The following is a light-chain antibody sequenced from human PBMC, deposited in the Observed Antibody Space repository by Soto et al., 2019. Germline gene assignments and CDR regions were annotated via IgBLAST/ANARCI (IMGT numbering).Light chain of an antibody. CDR2: DAS. V-gene: IGKV1-13*02. CDR3: QQFNSYLLT. Sequence: ATKLPQFHPSLSASVGDRVPITSRASQALGGALAWIRQKPGKVPRLLIYDASSLESGVPSRFSGSGSGTDFTLTISSLQPEDFATYYCQQFNSYLLTFGGGTKVEIK. CDR1: QALGGA. J-gene: IGKJ4*01.